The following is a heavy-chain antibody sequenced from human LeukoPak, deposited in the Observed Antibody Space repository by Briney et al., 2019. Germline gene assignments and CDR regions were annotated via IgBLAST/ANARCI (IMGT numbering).Heavy chain of an antibody. D-gene: IGHD6-6*01. J-gene: IGHJ3*02. CDR2: ISSSSSYI. V-gene: IGHV3-21*01. CDR1: GFTFSSYS. Sequence: GGSLRLSSAASGFTFSSYSMNWVRQAPGKGLEWVSSISSSSSYIYYADSVKGRFTISRDNAKNSLYLQMNSLRAEDTAVYYCARIPYSSSLTDAFDIWGQGTMVTVYS. CDR3: ARIPYSSSLTDAFDI.